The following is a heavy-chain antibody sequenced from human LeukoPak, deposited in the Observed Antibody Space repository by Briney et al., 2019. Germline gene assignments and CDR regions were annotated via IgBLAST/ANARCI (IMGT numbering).Heavy chain of an antibody. J-gene: IGHJ3*02. CDR2: IYSNGNT. CDR1: AFTVSSSF. Sequence: AASAFTVSSSFMSWVRQAPGKGLEWVSIIYSNGNTHYADSVRGRFTIFRDNSMNTLYLQMNNLRAEDTAVYYCARTNNYAFDIWGLGTMVTVSS. V-gene: IGHV3-53*01. D-gene: IGHD5-24*01. CDR3: ARTNNYAFDI.